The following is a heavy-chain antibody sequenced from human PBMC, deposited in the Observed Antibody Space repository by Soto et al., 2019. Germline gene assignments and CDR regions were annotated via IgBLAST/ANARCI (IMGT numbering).Heavy chain of an antibody. J-gene: IGHJ4*02. V-gene: IGHV3-64D*06. CDR1: GFTFSSYA. CDR3: VKGEYYYDSSGYYPFDY. Sequence: GGSLRLSCSASGFTFSSYAMHWVRQAPEKGLEYVSSISTNGGSTHYADSVKGRFTISRDNSKNTQYLQMSSLRADDTAVYYCVKGEYYYDSSGYYPFDYWGQGTLVTVSS. CDR2: ISTNGGST. D-gene: IGHD3-22*01.